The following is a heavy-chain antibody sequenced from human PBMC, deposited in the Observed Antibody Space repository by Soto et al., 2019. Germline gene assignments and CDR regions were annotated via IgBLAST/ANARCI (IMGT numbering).Heavy chain of an antibody. J-gene: IGHJ3*01. D-gene: IGHD6-13*01. V-gene: IGHV3-30*18. Sequence: QVQLVESGGGVVQPGTSLRLSCAASGFTFNNYGMHWVRQAPGTWLEWVAAISNDGSDNYYADSVKGRLTISRDNSKNTLYLQMDSLRAEDTAVYYCAKDQGIAASHGIDWGQGTMVTVSS. CDR3: AKDQGIAASHGID. CDR2: ISNDGSDN. CDR1: GFTFNNYG.